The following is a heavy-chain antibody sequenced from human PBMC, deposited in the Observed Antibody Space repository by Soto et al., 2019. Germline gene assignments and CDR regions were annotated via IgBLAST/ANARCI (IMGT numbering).Heavy chain of an antibody. D-gene: IGHD3-10*01. CDR2: IYYSGST. CDR3: ARDRGDALGSGSYYHYGMDV. Sequence: KASETLSLTCTVSGRSISSYYWSWIRQPPGKGREWMGYIYYSGSTNYNPSLKSRVTISVDTSKNQFSLKLSSVTAADTAVYSCARDRGDALGSGSYYHYGMDVWGQGTTVTVSS. J-gene: IGHJ6*02. CDR1: GRSISSYY. V-gene: IGHV4-59*01.